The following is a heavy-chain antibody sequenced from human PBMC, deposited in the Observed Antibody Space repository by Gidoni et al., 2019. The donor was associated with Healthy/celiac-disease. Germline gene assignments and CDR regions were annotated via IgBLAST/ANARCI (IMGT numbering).Heavy chain of an antibody. J-gene: IGHJ6*03. V-gene: IGHV3-11*01. D-gene: IGHD3-3*01. Sequence: QVQLVESGGGLVKPGGSLRLSCAASGFTFRDYSLSWIRQAPGKGLEWVSYISSSVSTIYYADSVKGRFTISSDNAKNSLYLQMNSLRAEDTAVYYCARGPRHYDFWSGYAPMDVWGKGTTVTVSS. CDR1: GFTFRDYS. CDR3: ARGPRHYDFWSGYAPMDV. CDR2: ISSSVSTI.